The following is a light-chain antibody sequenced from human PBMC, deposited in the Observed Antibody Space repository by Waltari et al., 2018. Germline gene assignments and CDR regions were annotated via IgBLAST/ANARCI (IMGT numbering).Light chain of an antibody. CDR3: QQYGSSQYS. CDR2: GVT. Sequence: EIVLTQSPGTLSLSPGERATLSCRASQNINNNYLAWYQQKTGQAPRLLIYGVTSRATCIPDRFSGSGSGTDFTLTISRLEPEDFAVYYCQQYGSSQYSFGQGTKLEIK. J-gene: IGKJ2*01. CDR1: QNINNNY. V-gene: IGKV3-20*01.